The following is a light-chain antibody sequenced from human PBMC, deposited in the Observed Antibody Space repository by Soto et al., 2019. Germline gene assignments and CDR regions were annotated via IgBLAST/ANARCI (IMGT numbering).Light chain of an antibody. CDR1: SSDIGVYDY. CDR2: EVR. Sequence: QSALAQPASVSGSPGQSITISCTGTSSDIGVYDYVSWYQQRPGKAPKLMIYEVRYRPSGVSNRFSGSKSGNTASLTISGLQAEDEADYYCCSYTRTSNHYFFGSGTKVTVL. CDR3: CSYTRTSNHYF. V-gene: IGLV2-14*01. J-gene: IGLJ1*01.